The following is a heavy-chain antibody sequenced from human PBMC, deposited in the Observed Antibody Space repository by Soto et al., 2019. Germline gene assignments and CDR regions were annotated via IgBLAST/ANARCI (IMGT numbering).Heavy chain of an antibody. CDR2: IKQDGSEK. V-gene: IGHV3-7*01. D-gene: IGHD3-22*01. Sequence: GGSLRLSCAASGFTFSGYWMSWVRQAPGKGLEWVANIKQDGSEKYYVDSVKGRFTISRDNAKNSLYLQMNSLRAEDTAVYYCASLLGVYDSSGYYYWGQGTLVTVSS. CDR3: ASLLGVYDSSGYYY. CDR1: GFTFSGYW. J-gene: IGHJ4*02.